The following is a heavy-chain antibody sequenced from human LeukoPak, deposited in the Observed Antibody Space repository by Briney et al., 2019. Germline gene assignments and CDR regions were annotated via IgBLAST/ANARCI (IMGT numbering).Heavy chain of an antibody. CDR1: GYTFSSYG. CDR3: ARDDVAVTGALDF. J-gene: IGHJ4*02. V-gene: IGHV3-33*01. CDR2: IWYDGSNK. D-gene: IGHD6-19*01. Sequence: GGSLRLTCAASGYTFSSYGMHWVRQAPGKGLEWVAVIWYDGSNKYYADSVKGRFTISRDNSKNTLYLQMNSLRAEDTAVYYCARDDVAVTGALDFWGQGTLVTVSS.